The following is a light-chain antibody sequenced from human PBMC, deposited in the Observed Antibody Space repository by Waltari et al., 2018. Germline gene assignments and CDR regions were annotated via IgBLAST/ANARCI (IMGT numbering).Light chain of an antibody. CDR2: DAS. V-gene: IGKV3-15*01. Sequence: MTQSPSSLSASVGDRATLSCRASQSVSSNLVWYQQKPGQAPRLLIYDASTRATGIPARFSGSGSGTEFTLTISSLQSEDFAVYHCQQYNNWPRVFGPGTKVDIK. J-gene: IGKJ3*01. CDR1: QSVSSN. CDR3: QQYNNWPRV.